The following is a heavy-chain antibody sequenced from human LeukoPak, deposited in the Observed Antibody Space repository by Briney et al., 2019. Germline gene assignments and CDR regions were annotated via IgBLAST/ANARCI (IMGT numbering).Heavy chain of an antibody. J-gene: IGHJ5*02. Sequence: ASVKVSCKASGYTFTCYYMHWVRQAPGQGREWMGWINPNSGGTNYAQKFQGRVTMTRDTSISTAYMELSRLRSDDTAVYYCARVRGRYCSGGSCYRYNWFDPWGQGTLVTVSS. CDR3: ARVRGRYCSGGSCYRYNWFDP. CDR2: INPNSGGT. CDR1: GYTFTCYY. V-gene: IGHV1-2*02. D-gene: IGHD2-15*01.